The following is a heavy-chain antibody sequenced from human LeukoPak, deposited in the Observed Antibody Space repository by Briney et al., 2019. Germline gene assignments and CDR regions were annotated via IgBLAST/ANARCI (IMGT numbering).Heavy chain of an antibody. CDR2: ISGSGGST. Sequence: GGSLRLSCAASGFTFSSYAMSWVRQAPGKGLEWVSAISGSGGSTYYAGSVKGRFTISRDNSKNTLYLQMNSLRAEDTAVYYCAKDPPYYYDSSGYSFDYWGQGTLVTVSS. D-gene: IGHD3-22*01. V-gene: IGHV3-23*01. CDR1: GFTFSSYA. J-gene: IGHJ4*02. CDR3: AKDPPYYYDSSGYSFDY.